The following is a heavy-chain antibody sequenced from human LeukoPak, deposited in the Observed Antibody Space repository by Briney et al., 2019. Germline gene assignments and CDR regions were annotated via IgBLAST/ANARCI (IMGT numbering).Heavy chain of an antibody. V-gene: IGHV3-53*01. CDR3: ARDHPNCSGGSCYWK. J-gene: IGHJ4*02. CDR1: GFTFSSYA. D-gene: IGHD2-15*01. CDR2: IYSGGST. Sequence: PGGSLRLSCAASGFTFSSYAISWVRQAPGKGLEWVSVIYSGGSTYYADSVKGRFTISRDNSKNTLYLQMNSLRAEDTAVYYCARDHPNCSGGSCYWKWGQGTLVTVSS.